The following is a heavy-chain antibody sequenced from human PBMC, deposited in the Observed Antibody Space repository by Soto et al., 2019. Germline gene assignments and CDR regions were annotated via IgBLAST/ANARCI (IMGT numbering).Heavy chain of an antibody. CDR3: ASGASRWYPYFFDS. D-gene: IGHD6-13*01. CDR2: IIPYYNTL. Sequence: QAQVVQSGAEVRKPGSSVKLSCKASEGTFNSYAIAWVRQAPGQGLEWMGGIIPYYNTLNYAQKFQDRVTITAEDSTNTVYMELSSLRSDDRAVYFCASGASRWYPYFFDSWAQGILVTVSS. J-gene: IGHJ4*02. V-gene: IGHV1-69*01. CDR1: EGTFNSYA.